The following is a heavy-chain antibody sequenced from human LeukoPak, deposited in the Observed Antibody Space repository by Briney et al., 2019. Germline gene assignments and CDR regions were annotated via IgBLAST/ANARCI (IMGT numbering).Heavy chain of an antibody. CDR1: GYTFTTYY. D-gene: IGHD6-25*01. V-gene: IGHV1-46*01. CDR2: INPRGGST. CDR3: ARVGTAAATADY. Sequence: ASVKVSCKASGYTFTTYYMHWMRQAPGQRPEWMGIINPRGGSTDYAQKFQGRVTMTSDTSTSTVYMELNSLKSEDTAVYFCARVGTAAATADYWGQGTLVTVSS. J-gene: IGHJ4*02.